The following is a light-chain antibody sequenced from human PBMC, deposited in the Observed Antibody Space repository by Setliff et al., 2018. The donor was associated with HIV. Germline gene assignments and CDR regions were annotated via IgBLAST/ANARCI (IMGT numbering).Light chain of an antibody. CDR2: DVT. J-gene: IGLJ1*01. CDR1: SSDVGGYNY. V-gene: IGLV2-14*03. CDR3: SSYTSSGTPA. Sequence: QSALAQPASVSGSPGQSITVSCTGTSSDVGGYNYVSWFQQHPGKAPKLMIYDVTNRPSGVSNRFSGSKSGNTASLTISGLQAEDEADYYCSSYTSSGTPAFGTGTKATVL.